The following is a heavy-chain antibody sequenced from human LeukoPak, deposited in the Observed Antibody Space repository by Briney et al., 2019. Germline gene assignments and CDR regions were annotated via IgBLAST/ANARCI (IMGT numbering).Heavy chain of an antibody. J-gene: IGHJ4*02. CDR1: GFTFSNAW. CDR3: TTDLGASLRGYITMVRGVIGYFDY. V-gene: IGHV3-15*01. D-gene: IGHD3-10*01. Sequence: GGSLRLSCAATGFTFSNAWMSWVRQAPGKGLEWVGRIKSKTVGGTTDYAAPVKGRFTISRDDSKNTLYLQMNSLKTEDTAVYYCTTDLGASLRGYITMVRGVIGYFDYWGQGTLVTVSS. CDR2: IKSKTVGGTT.